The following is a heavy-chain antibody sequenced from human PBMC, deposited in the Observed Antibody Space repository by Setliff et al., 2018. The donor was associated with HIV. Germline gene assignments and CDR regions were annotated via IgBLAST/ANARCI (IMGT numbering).Heavy chain of an antibody. CDR2: IHQSGTA. Sequence: PSETLSLTCTASGASIYSDSSFWGWIRQPPGKGLEWIAIIHQSGTAHKRPSLKSRVTISIDTSENLFSLKLSGVTAADTAIYYCARQVGEGKWYLDSWGHGTLVTVSS. J-gene: IGHJ4*01. V-gene: IGHV4-39*01. D-gene: IGHD1-26*01. CDR3: ARQVGEGKWYLDS. CDR1: GASIYSDSSF.